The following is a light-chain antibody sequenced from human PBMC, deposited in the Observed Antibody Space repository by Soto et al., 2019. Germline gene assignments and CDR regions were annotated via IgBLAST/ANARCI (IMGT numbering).Light chain of an antibody. CDR1: QSININ. CDR2: GES. J-gene: IGKJ5*01. Sequence: GMTQSPATLSLSPGESATLSCRASQSININQAWYKQKTGQPPRLLIYGESTRATGLPARLSGRGSGTELNLIISRLQSEDSEVDYCQKYDNWPITFGQGTRLEIK. V-gene: IGKV3-15*01. CDR3: QKYDNWPIT.